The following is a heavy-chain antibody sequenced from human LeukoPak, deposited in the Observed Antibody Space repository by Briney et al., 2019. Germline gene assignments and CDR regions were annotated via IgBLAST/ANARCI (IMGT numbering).Heavy chain of an antibody. CDR2: ISSSSSTI. CDR3: AREWRGISRPEPFDY. V-gene: IGHV3-48*02. D-gene: IGHD2-15*01. J-gene: IGHJ4*02. Sequence: QAGGSLRLSCAASGFTFSSYSMNWVRQAPGKGLEWVSYISSSSSTIYYADSVKGRFTISRDNAKNSLHLQMNSLRDEDTAVYYCAREWRGISRPEPFDYWGQGTLVTVSS. CDR1: GFTFSSYS.